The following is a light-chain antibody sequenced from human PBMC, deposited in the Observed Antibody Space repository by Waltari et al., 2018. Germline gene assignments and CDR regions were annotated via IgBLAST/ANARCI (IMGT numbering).Light chain of an antibody. J-gene: IGKJ1*01. CDR2: WAS. Sequence: DIVMTQSPDSLAVSLGERATINCKSSQSVLFSSNSKNYLAWYQQKPGQPPKLLIYWASTRESGVPDRFSGSGSVTDFTLTISSLQAEDVAVYYCQQFYTTPPTFGQGTKVEIK. V-gene: IGKV4-1*01. CDR1: QSVLFSSNSKNY. CDR3: QQFYTTPPT.